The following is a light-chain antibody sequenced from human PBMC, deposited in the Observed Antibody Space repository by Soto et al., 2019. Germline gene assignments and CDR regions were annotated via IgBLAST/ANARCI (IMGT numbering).Light chain of an antibody. V-gene: IGKV3D-15*01. J-gene: IGKJ4*01. Sequence: EIVMTQSPDTLSVSPGDRATLSCRASQSVSSNLAWYQQKPGQPPRLLIFAASTRATGIPTRFSGSESGTEFTLTISSLQSEDFAVYYCQQYHNRPPLTFGGGTKVEIK. CDR1: QSVSSN. CDR2: AAS. CDR3: QQYHNRPPLT.